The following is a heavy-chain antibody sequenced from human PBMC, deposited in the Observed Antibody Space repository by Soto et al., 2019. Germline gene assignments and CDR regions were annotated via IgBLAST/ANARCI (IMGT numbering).Heavy chain of an antibody. CDR2: IKQDGSEE. D-gene: IGHD6-19*01. J-gene: IGHJ6*02. Sequence: PGGSLRPSCAASGFTFSNYWMSWVPQAPGKGLEWVANIKQDGSEEYCVDSVKGRFTISRDNAKNSLYLQMRSLRADDTAVYYCTRGIRGSSGWSYYYGMDVWGQGTTVTVSS. CDR1: GFTFSNYW. V-gene: IGHV3-7*03. CDR3: TRGIRGSSGWSYYYGMDV.